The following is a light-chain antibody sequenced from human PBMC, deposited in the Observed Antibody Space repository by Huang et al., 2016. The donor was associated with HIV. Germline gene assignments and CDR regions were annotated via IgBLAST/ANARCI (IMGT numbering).Light chain of an antibody. J-gene: IGKJ4*01. V-gene: IGKV1-27*01. CDR3: QNYNSAPLT. CDR1: QGIRNY. Sequence: GDRVTITCRASQGIRNYLAWYQQKPGKVPKLLIYATSTLQSGVPSWFSGSGSETDFTLTINSLQPEDVATYYCQNYNSAPLTFGGGTKVELK. CDR2: ATS.